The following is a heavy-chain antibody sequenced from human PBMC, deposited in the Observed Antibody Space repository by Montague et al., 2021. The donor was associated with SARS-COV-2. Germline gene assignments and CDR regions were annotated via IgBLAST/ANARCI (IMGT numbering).Heavy chain of an antibody. V-gene: IGHV6-1*01. CDR2: PYYRSKWDS. CDR1: GDSVSSKSVA. J-gene: IGHJ3*02. D-gene: IGHD3-9*01. CDR3: ASSGITLTGLDAFGI. Sequence: CAISGDSVSSKSVAWNWIRQSPSRGLEWLGRPYYRSKWDSDYAESVKRRLVITPDTSKDQVSLQLNSVIPEDTAVYFCASSGITLTGLDAFGIWGQGTMVTVPS.